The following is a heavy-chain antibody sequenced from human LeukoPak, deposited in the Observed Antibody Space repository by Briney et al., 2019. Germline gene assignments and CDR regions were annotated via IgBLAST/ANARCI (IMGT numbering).Heavy chain of an antibody. J-gene: IGHJ4*02. Sequence: SETLSLTCTVSGGSISSGAYYWSWVRQLPEKGLDWIGYIGYTGDTYYNLSLRSRATISKDTSKTQFSLRLNSLTAADTAVYYCARSDTRNYYYDSSGYTFDYWGQGTLVTVSS. D-gene: IGHD3-22*01. V-gene: IGHV4-31*03. CDR1: GGSISSGAYY. CDR3: ARSDTRNYYYDSSGYTFDY. CDR2: IGYTGDT.